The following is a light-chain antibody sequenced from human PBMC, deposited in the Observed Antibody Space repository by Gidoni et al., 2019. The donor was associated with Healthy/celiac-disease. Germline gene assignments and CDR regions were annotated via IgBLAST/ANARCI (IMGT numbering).Light chain of an antibody. J-gene: IGKJ2*01. Sequence: EIVLTQSPATLSLSPGERATLSCRASQSVSSYLDWYQQKPGQAPRLLIYDASNRATGIPARFSGSGSGTDFTLTISSLEPEDFAVYYCQQRSNWPPYTFXQXTKLEIK. CDR2: DAS. CDR1: QSVSSY. CDR3: QQRSNWPPYT. V-gene: IGKV3-11*01.